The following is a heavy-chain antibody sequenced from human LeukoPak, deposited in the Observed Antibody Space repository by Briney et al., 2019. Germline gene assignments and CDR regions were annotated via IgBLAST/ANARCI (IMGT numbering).Heavy chain of an antibody. D-gene: IGHD6-13*01. CDR1: GYTFTSFW. Sequence: PGESLKISCRGSGYTFTSFWIGWVRQAPGKGLEWVSLISFSGDNTYYRDSVKGRFTISRDNSKNTLYLQMNSLRAEDTAVYYCARPRGAAAGTFGFDPWGQGTLVTVSS. CDR3: ARPRGAAAGTFGFDP. CDR2: ISFSGDNT. V-gene: IGHV3-23*01. J-gene: IGHJ5*02.